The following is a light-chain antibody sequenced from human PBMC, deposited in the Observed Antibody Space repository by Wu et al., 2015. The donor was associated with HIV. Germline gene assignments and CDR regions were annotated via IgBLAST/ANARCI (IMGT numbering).Light chain of an antibody. CDR1: QSVNTY. J-gene: IGKJ4*01. Sequence: EIVLTQSPATLSLSPGERATFSCRASQSVNTYLAWYQQKPGQAPRLLIYDTSNRATGIPARFSGSGSGTDFTLTISSLEPEDFAVYYCQQRNSWPPTFGGGTEGGDQT. CDR3: QQRNSWPPT. V-gene: IGKV3-11*01. CDR2: DTS.